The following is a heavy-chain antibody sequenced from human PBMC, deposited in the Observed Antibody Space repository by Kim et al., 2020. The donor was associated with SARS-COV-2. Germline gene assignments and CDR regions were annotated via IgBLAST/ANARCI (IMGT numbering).Heavy chain of an antibody. CDR2: IYPGDSDT. Sequence: GESLKISCKGSGYSFTSYWIGWVRQMPGKVLEWMGIIYPGDSDTRYSPSFQGQVTISADKSISTAYLPWSSLKASDTAMYYCARQPAVAGSPFDIWGQGTMVTVSS. J-gene: IGHJ3*02. D-gene: IGHD6-19*01. V-gene: IGHV5-51*01. CDR1: GYSFTSYW. CDR3: ARQPAVAGSPFDI.